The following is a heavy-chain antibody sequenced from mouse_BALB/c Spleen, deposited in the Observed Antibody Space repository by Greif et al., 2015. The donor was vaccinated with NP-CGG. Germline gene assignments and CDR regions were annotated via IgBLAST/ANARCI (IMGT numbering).Heavy chain of an antibody. CDR3: ARHGNYDY. Sequence: EGELVESGGCLVKPGGSLKLSCAASGFTFSSYAMSWVRQTPEKRLEWVATISSGGSYTYYPDGVKGRFPIARDNAKSTLYLQMSSLRSEDTAMYYCARHGNYDYWGQGTTLTVAS. J-gene: IGHJ2*01. V-gene: IGHV5-9-3*01. CDR2: ISSGGSYT. D-gene: IGHD2-1*01. CDR1: GFTFSSYA.